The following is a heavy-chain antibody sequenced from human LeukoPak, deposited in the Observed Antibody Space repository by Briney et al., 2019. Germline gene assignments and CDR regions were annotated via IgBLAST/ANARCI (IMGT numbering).Heavy chain of an antibody. J-gene: IGHJ4*02. CDR3: ALRESSGWPGPLDY. CDR2: IIPIFGTA. D-gene: IGHD6-19*01. CDR1: GGTFSSYA. V-gene: IGHV1-69*01. Sequence: SVKVSCKASGGTFSSYAISWVRQAPGQGLEWMGGIIPIFGTANYAQKFQGRVTITADESTSTAYMELSSPRSEDTAVYYCALRESSGWPGPLDYWGQGTLVTVSS.